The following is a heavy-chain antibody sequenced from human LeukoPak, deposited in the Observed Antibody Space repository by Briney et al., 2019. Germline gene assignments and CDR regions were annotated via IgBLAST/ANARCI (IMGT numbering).Heavy chain of an antibody. CDR1: GGSFSGYY. Sequence: PSETLSLTCAVYGGSFSGYYWSWIRQPPGKGLEWIGEINHSGSTNYNPSLKSRVTISVDTSKNQFSLKLSSVTAADTAVYYCARDPAGVVVVEPTSNYYYYMDVWGKGTTVTISS. CDR2: INHSGST. V-gene: IGHV4-34*01. J-gene: IGHJ6*03. CDR3: ARDPAGVVVVEPTSNYYYYMDV. D-gene: IGHD2-15*01.